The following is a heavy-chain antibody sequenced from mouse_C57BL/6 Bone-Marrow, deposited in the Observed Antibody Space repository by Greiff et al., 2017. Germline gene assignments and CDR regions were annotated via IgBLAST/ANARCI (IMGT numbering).Heavy chain of an antibody. J-gene: IGHJ2*01. CDR2: IDPSDSYT. V-gene: IGHV1-50*01. CDR3: AREGTTVVALDY. D-gene: IGHD1-1*01. Sequence: VQLQQPGAELVKPGASVKLSCKASGYTFTSYWMQWVKQRPGQGLKWIGEIDPSDSYTNYNQKFKGKATLTVDTSSSTAYMQLSSLTSEDSAVYYCAREGTTVVALDYWGQGTTLTVSS. CDR1: GYTFTSYW.